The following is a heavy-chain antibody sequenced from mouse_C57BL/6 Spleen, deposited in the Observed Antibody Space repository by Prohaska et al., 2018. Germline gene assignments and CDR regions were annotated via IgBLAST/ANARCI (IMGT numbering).Heavy chain of an antibody. CDR1: GYAFSSYW. J-gene: IGHJ4*01. Sequence: ASLKISCKASGYAFSSYWMNWVKQRPGKGLEWIGQIYPGDGDTNYNGKFKGKATLTADKSSSTAYMQLSSLTSEDSAVYFGARYYYGSSYGYYYAMDYWGQGTSVTVSS. D-gene: IGHD1-1*01. CDR3: ARYYYGSSYGYYYAMDY. V-gene: IGHV1-80*01. CDR2: IYPGDGDT.